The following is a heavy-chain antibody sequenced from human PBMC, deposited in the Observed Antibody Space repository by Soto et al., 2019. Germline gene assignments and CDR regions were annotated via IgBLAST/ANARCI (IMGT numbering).Heavy chain of an antibody. Sequence: QVQLQESGPGLVKPSETLSLTCTVSGGSISSYYWSWIRQPPGKGLEWIGYIYYSGSTNYNPSLKSRVTISVDTSKNQFSLKLSSVTAADTAVYYCARTSIAVAGVFDYWGQGTPVTVSS. CDR1: GGSISSYY. CDR3: ARTSIAVAGVFDY. D-gene: IGHD6-19*01. CDR2: IYYSGST. V-gene: IGHV4-59*01. J-gene: IGHJ4*02.